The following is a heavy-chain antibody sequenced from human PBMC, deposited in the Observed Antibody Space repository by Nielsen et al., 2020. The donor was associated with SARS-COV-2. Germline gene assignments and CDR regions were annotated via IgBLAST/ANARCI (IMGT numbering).Heavy chain of an antibody. Sequence: SETLSLTCTVSGGSISSYYWSWIRQPPGKGLEWIGYIYYSGSTNYNPSLKSRVTISVDTSKNQFSLKLSSVTAADTAVYYCARGDGSGSYNFDYWGQGTLVTVSS. D-gene: IGHD3-10*01. V-gene: IGHV4-59*01. CDR1: GGSISSYY. CDR3: ARGDGSGSYNFDY. CDR2: IYYSGST. J-gene: IGHJ4*02.